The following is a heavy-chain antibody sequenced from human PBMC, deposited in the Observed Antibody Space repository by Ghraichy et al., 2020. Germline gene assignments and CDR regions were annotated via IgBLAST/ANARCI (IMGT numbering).Heavy chain of an antibody. J-gene: IGHJ6*02. CDR3: AKKPLQAPNTYGMDV. D-gene: IGHD4-11*01. CDR2: ISGSGGST. CDR1: GFTFSSYA. V-gene: IGHV3-23*01. Sequence: GGSLRLSCAASGFTFSSYAMSWVRQAPGKGLEWVSAISGSGGSTYYADSVKGRFTISRDNSKNTLYLQMNSLRAEDTAVYYCAKKPLQAPNTYGMDVWGQGTTVTVSS.